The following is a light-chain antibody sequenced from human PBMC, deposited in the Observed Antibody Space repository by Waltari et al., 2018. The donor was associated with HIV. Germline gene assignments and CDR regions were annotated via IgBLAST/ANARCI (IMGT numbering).Light chain of an antibody. Sequence: QSVLTQPPSASGTPGQRVTISCSGSSSNIGSNAVHWYQQVPGTAPKLLIYSDNQRPSGVPARFSGAKSGTSASLAISGLQSEDEANYYCAAWDDSLNGPLFGGGTKLTVL. CDR3: AAWDDSLNGPL. J-gene: IGLJ3*02. CDR1: SSNIGSNA. CDR2: SDN. V-gene: IGLV1-44*01.